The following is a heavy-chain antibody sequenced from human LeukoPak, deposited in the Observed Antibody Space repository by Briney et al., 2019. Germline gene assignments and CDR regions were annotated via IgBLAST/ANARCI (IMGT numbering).Heavy chain of an antibody. J-gene: IGHJ4*02. V-gene: IGHV3-21*01. D-gene: IGHD2-21*02. CDR3: ARVSYCGGDCSTGSFDY. CDR1: GFTFSSYS. CDR2: ISSSSSYI. Sequence: GGSLRLSCAASGFTFSSYSMNWVRQAPGKGLEWVSSISSSSSYIYYADSGKGRFTISRDNAKNSLYLQMNSLRAEDTAVYYCARVSYCGGDCSTGSFDYWGQGTLVTVSS.